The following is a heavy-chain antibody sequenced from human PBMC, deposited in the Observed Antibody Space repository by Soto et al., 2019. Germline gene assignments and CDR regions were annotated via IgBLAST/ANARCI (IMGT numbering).Heavy chain of an antibody. CDR2: ISSTSSTI. J-gene: IGHJ3*02. CDR1: GFSFSAFS. V-gene: IGHV3-48*02. Sequence: LRLSCASSGFSFSAFSMNWVRQAPGKGLEWISYISSTSSTIYYADSVKGRFTISRDNAKNSLYLQMNSLRDEDTAVYYCAREGGRHCSPTRCYNAFDIWGLGTMVTVSS. D-gene: IGHD2-2*02. CDR3: AREGGRHCSPTRCYNAFDI.